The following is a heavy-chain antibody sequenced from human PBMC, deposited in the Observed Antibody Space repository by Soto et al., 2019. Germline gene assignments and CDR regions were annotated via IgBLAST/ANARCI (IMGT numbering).Heavy chain of an antibody. D-gene: IGHD1-26*01. CDR1: GFTFSTHS. J-gene: IGHJ4*02. CDR3: AKEEDQRWELLLPRLYFDY. CDR2: IGHSGGGT. Sequence: QPGGSLRLSCATSGFTFSTHSMTWVRQAPGKGLEWVATIGHSGGGTFYADSVKGRFTISRDNANNTLYLQMNSLRAEDTAVYYCAKEEDQRWELLLPRLYFDYWGQGTLVTVSS. V-gene: IGHV3-23*01.